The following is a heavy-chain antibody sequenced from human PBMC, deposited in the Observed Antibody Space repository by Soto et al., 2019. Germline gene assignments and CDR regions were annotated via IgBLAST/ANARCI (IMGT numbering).Heavy chain of an antibody. CDR3: ARKTEGPDWYLDL. CDR2: IYYSGST. J-gene: IGHJ2*01. Sequence: QVQLQESGPGLVKPSQTLSLTCTVSGGSISSGGYYWTWIRQHPGKGLEWIGYIYYSGSTYYNPPLKSRVTISVDTSKNQYSLKLSSVTAADTAVYYCARKTEGPDWYLDLWGRGTLVTVSS. V-gene: IGHV4-31*03. CDR1: GGSISSGGYY.